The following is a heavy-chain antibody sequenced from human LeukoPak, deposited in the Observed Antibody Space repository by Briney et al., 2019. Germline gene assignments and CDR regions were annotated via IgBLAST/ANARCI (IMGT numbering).Heavy chain of an antibody. CDR1: GFTFSSYE. Sequence: PGGSLRLSCAASGFTFSSYEMNWVRQAPGKGLEWVSYISSSGSNIKYADSVKGRFTISRGNAKNSVYLQMNSLRAEDTAVYYCARLEDYDILTGFDYWGQGTLVTVSS. D-gene: IGHD3-9*01. J-gene: IGHJ4*02. CDR2: ISSSGSNI. CDR3: ARLEDYDILTGFDY. V-gene: IGHV3-48*03.